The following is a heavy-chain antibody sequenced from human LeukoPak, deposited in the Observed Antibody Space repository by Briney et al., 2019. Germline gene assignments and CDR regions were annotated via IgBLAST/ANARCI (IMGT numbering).Heavy chain of an antibody. CDR3: ARVSPDYGGNSGFDY. Sequence: EASVKVSCKASGYTFTRYGISWVRQAPGQGLEWMGWISAYNGNTNYAQKLQGRVTMTTDTSTSTAYMELRSLRSDDTAVYYSARVSPDYGGNSGFDYWGQGTLVTVSS. V-gene: IGHV1-18*01. CDR1: GYTFTRYG. CDR2: ISAYNGNT. J-gene: IGHJ4*02. D-gene: IGHD4-23*01.